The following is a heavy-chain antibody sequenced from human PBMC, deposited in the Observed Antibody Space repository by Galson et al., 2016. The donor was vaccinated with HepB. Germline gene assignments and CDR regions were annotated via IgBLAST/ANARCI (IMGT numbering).Heavy chain of an antibody. CDR1: GFTFSRYW. CDR2: IKQDGREK. D-gene: IGHD6-13*01. V-gene: IGHV3-7*01. J-gene: IGHJ6*04. Sequence: SLRLSCAASGFTFSRYWMSWVRQAPGKGLEWVANIKQDGREKYYVDSVKGRFTIPRDNAKNSLYLQMNSLRAEDTAVYYCACHCRLLSCSSSWQTNYYHHGMDVWGKGTTVTVSS. CDR3: ACHCRLLSCSSSWQTNYYHHGMDV.